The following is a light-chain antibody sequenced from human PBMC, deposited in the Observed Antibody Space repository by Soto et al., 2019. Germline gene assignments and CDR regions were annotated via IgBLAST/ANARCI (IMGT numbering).Light chain of an antibody. CDR3: QKFSAVPT. V-gene: IGKV1-27*01. CDR1: QAIYNY. Sequence: DIQMTQSPSSLTASVGDRVTITCRASQAIYNYLAWYQQKPGKVPTLLISAASTLQSGVPSRFSGSGSGTDFTLSISSLQPQDVATYYCQKFSAVPTFGGGTMVEI. J-gene: IGKJ4*01. CDR2: AAS.